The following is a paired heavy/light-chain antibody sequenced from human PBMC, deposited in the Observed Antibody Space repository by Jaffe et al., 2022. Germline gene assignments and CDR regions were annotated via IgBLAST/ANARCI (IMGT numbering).Light chain of an antibody. CDR3: AAWDDRLNGWV. J-gene: IGLJ3*02. V-gene: IGLV1-36*01. Sequence: QSVLTQPPSVSEAPRQRVTISCSGSSSNIGNNAVNWYQQLPGKAPKLLIYYDDLLPSGVSDRFSGSKSGTSASLAISGLQSEDEADYYCAAWDDRLNGWVFGGGTKLTVL. CDR2: YDD. CDR1: SSNIGNNA.
Heavy chain of an antibody. V-gene: IGHV5-51*03. D-gene: IGHD2-2*01. Sequence: EVQLVQSGAEVKKPGESLKISCKGSGYSFTSYWIGWVRQMPGKGLEWMGIIYPGDSDTRYSPSFQGQVTISADKSISTAYLQWSSLKASDTAMYYCARRYCSSTSCYAGDGDFDYWGQGTLVTVSS. CDR1: GYSFTSYW. CDR3: ARRYCSSTSCYAGDGDFDY. J-gene: IGHJ4*02. CDR2: IYPGDSDT.